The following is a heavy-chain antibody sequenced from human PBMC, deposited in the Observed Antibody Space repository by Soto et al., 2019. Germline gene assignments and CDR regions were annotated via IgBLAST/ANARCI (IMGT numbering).Heavy chain of an antibody. Sequence: SETLSLTCTVSGGSISSYYWSWIRQPPGKGLEWIGYICYSGSTNYNPSLKSRVTISVDTSKNQFSLKLSSVTAADTAVYYCARVLSSNYFYFDYWGQGTLVTVSS. CDR3: ARVLSSNYFYFDY. CDR2: ICYSGST. D-gene: IGHD4-4*01. V-gene: IGHV4-59*01. J-gene: IGHJ4*02. CDR1: GGSISSYY.